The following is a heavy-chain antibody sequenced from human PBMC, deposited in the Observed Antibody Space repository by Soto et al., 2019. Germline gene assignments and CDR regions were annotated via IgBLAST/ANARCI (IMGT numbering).Heavy chain of an antibody. CDR1: GGSISSGDW. CDR2: IFHDGTT. J-gene: IGHJ4*02. CDR3: ARTHYCANDCFSFDY. V-gene: IGHV4-4*02. D-gene: IGHD2-21*02. Sequence: QVQLQESGPGLVRPSGTLSLTCAVSGGSISSGDWWSWVRQPPGERLEWIGEIFHDGTTNYNPSLKSRVTISVDKSKNQFSLKLSSVTAADTAVYYCARTHYCANDCFSFDYWGQGTLVTVSS.